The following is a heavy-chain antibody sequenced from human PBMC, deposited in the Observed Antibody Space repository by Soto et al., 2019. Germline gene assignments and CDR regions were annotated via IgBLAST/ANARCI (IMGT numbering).Heavy chain of an antibody. CDR2: ILPFFGTA. CDR3: ARGQEYGGNSDAFDV. J-gene: IGHJ3*01. D-gene: IGHD2-21*01. CDR1: GGTFRTES. Sequence: QVHLVQSGAEVKKPGSSVKVSCKYSGGTFRTESINWVRQAPGQGLEWMGGILPFFGTADYAPRFQGRVTITADGSTRTAYMQLSSLTSQDTDVYFCARGQEYGGNSDAFDVWVQGSMVSVSS. V-gene: IGHV1-69*13.